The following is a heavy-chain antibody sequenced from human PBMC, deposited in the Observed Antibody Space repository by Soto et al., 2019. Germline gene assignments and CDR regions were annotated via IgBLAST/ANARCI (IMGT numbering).Heavy chain of an antibody. J-gene: IGHJ2*01. CDR3: AGGPRYWSFAL. CDR2: FSYSGSL. Sequence: GELQQWGTGLLKPSETLSLNCSVYGGSSRAYHWSWIRQSPGEGLEWIGEFSYSGSLNYNPSLKGRVAVALHTSTNHFSLTMTSVAAADTAVYFCAGGPRYWSFALWGRGTLVTVS. CDR1: GGSSRAYH. V-gene: IGHV4-34*01. D-gene: IGHD1-20*01.